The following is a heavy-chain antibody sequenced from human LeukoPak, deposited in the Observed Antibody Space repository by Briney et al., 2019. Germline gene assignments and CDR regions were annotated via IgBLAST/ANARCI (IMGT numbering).Heavy chain of an antibody. J-gene: IGHJ4*02. Sequence: PGGSLRLSCAASGFTFSSYAMSWVRQAPGKGLEWVSAISGSGGSTYYADSVKGRFTISRDNSKNTLYLQMNSLRAEDTAVYYCAKQPVVVVAATEFDYWGQGTLVTVSS. V-gene: IGHV3-23*01. CDR1: GFTFSSYA. CDR3: AKQPVVVVAATEFDY. D-gene: IGHD2-15*01. CDR2: ISGSGGST.